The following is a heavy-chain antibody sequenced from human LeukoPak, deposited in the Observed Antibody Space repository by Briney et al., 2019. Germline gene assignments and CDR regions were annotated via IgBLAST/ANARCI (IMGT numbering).Heavy chain of an antibody. D-gene: IGHD6-19*01. J-gene: IGHJ4*02. CDR1: GFTFSNYG. V-gene: IGHV3-30*02. CDR2: IRYDGSNK. CDR3: AKDPVGIAVAGDY. Sequence: GGSLRLSCAASGFTFSNYGMHWVRQAPGKGLEWVAFIRYDGSNKYYTDSVKGRFTISRDNSKNTLYLQMNSLRADDTAVYYCAKDPVGIAVAGDYWGQGTLVTVSS.